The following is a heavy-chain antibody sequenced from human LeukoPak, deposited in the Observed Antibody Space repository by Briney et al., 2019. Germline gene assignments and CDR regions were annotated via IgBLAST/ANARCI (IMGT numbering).Heavy chain of an antibody. CDR1: GYSISSGYY. D-gene: IGHD3-3*01. CDR3: ARGSPYYDFWSGYSNWFDP. Sequence: SETLSLTCAVSGYSISSGYYWGWIRQPPGKGLEWIGSIYHSGSTYYNPSLKSRVTISVDTSKNQFSLKLSSVTAADTAVYYCARGSPYYDFWSGYSNWFDPWGQGTLVTVSS. V-gene: IGHV4-38-2*01. CDR2: IYHSGST. J-gene: IGHJ5*02.